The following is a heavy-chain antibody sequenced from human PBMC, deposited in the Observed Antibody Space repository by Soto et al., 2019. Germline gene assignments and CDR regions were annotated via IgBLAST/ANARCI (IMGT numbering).Heavy chain of an antibody. CDR2: IIPIFNST. CDR1: GSRFSNYV. J-gene: IGHJ4*02. D-gene: IGHD2-2*02. V-gene: IGHV1-69*06. Sequence: QVQLVQSGAEVKTPGSSLKVSCTVSGSRFSNYVISWVRQAPGHGLERLGRIIPIFNSTQYAQRFQGRVTITADKSTNTASLDLSSLRSDDTAVYYCAREGRGKKAGYNGLVSLGYWGQGTLVTVSS. CDR3: AREGRGKKAGYNGLVSLGY.